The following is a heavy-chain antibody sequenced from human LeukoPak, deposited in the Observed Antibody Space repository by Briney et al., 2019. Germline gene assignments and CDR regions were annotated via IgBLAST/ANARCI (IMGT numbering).Heavy chain of an antibody. J-gene: IGHJ6*03. CDR3: ARLYGSGPRYYYYYYYMDV. CDR2: TYHSGST. V-gene: IGHV4-38-2*02. Sequence: SETLSLTCSVSGYSISSGYYWGWIRQPPGKGLEWIGSTYHSGSTYYNPSLKSRVTISVDTSKNQFSLKLSSVTAADTAVYYCARLYGSGPRYYYYYYYMDVWGKGTTVTISS. CDR1: GYSISSGYY. D-gene: IGHD6-19*01.